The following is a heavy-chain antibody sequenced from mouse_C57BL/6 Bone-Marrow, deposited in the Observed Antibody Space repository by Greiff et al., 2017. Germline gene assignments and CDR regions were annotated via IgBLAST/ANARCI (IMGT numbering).Heavy chain of an antibody. Sequence: QVQLQQPGAELVKPGASVKLSCKASGYTFTSYWMRWVKQRPGQGLEWIGEIDPSDSYTNYNQKFKGKATLTVDTSSSTAYMQLSSLTSADSAVYYCAREVYGNYAYWYFDVWGTGTTVTVSS. CDR1: GYTFTSYW. CDR2: IDPSDSYT. CDR3: AREVYGNYAYWYFDV. J-gene: IGHJ1*03. D-gene: IGHD2-1*01. V-gene: IGHV1-50*01.